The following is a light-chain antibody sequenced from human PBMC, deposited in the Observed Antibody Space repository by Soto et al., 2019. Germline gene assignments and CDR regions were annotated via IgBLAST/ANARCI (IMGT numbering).Light chain of an antibody. CDR2: DAS. CDR3: QQYISYPYT. V-gene: IGKV1-5*01. Sequence: GDRVTITCRASQTTNTWLAWYQQKPGTAPKLLIYDASSLEGGVPSRFSASGSGTEFTLTISSLQPDDLATYYCQQYISYPYTFGQGTKAEIK. J-gene: IGKJ2*01. CDR1: QTTNTW.